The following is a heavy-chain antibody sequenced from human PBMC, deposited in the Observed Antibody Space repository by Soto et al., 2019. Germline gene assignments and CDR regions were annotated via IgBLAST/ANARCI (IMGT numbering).Heavy chain of an antibody. CDR2: IYYTGVT. J-gene: IGHJ5*02. V-gene: IGHV4-61*01. Sequence: QVQLQESGPGLVKPSETLSLTCSVSGVSVSSGSYYWSWIRQPPGKGMEWIGYIYYTGVTNYNPSLTSLVTMSVDTSKSQFSLKRPSVTAADTAVYYCARERPSGGNWFDPWGQGTLVTVSS. D-gene: IGHD3-10*01. CDR1: GVSVSSGSYY. CDR3: ARERPSGGNWFDP.